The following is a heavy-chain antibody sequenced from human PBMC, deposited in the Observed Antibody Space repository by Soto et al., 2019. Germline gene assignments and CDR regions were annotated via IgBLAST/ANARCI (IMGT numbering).Heavy chain of an antibody. V-gene: IGHV3-15*01. CDR2: IKSKTDGWTT. D-gene: IGHD3-22*01. CDR3: TTELYYYDSSGYDFGGMDV. Sequence: GGSLRLSCAASGFTFSNAWMSWVRQAPGKGLEWVGRIKSKTDGWTTDYAAPVKGRFTISRDDSKNTLYLQMNSLKTEDTAVYYCTTELYYYDSSGYDFGGMDVWGQGTTVTVSS. CDR1: GFTFSNAW. J-gene: IGHJ6*02.